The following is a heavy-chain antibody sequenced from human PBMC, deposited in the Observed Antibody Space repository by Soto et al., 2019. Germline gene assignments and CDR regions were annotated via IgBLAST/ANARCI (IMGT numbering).Heavy chain of an antibody. CDR2: IYYSGST. Sequence: PSETLSLTCTVSGGSISSGDYYWSWIRQPPGKGLEWIGYIYYSGSTYYNPSLKSRVTISVDTSKNQFSLKLSSVTAADTAVYYYARIKNRPTVTTRAFDIWGQGTMVTVSS. CDR1: GGSISSGDYY. J-gene: IGHJ3*02. D-gene: IGHD4-17*01. V-gene: IGHV4-30-4*01. CDR3: ARIKNRPTVTTRAFDI.